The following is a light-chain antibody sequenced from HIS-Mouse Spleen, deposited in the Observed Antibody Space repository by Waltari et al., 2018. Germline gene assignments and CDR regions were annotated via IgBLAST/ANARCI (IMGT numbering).Light chain of an antibody. Sequence: DIVMTQSPDSLAVSLGERATINCKSSQSVLYSSNNKNYLAWYQQKPGQPPKLLIYWASTPEHGVPDRFSGSGSGTDFALTISSLQAEDVAVYYCQQYYSTPLTFGGGTKVEIK. J-gene: IGKJ4*01. CDR3: QQYYSTPLT. CDR1: QSVLYSSNNKNY. CDR2: WAS. V-gene: IGKV4-1*01.